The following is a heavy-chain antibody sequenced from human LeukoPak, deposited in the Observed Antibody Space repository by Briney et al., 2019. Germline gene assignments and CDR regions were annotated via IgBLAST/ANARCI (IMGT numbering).Heavy chain of an antibody. V-gene: IGHV4-34*01. CDR1: GGSFSGYY. J-gene: IGHJ4*02. D-gene: IGHD3-22*01. Sequence: PSETLSLTCAVYGGSFSGYYWSWIRQPPGKGLEWIGEINRSGSTNYTPSLKSRVTISVDTSKNQFSLKLSSVTAADTAVYYCARVRRRYYYDSSGYLDYWGQGALVTVSS. CDR2: INRSGST. CDR3: ARVRRRYYYDSSGYLDY.